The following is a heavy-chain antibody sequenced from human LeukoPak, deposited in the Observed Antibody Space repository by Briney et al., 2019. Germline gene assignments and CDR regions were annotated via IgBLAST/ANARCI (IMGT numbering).Heavy chain of an antibody. CDR2: IYTSGST. V-gene: IGHV4-61*02. CDR1: GGSISSGSYY. J-gene: IGHJ4*02. Sequence: PSETLSLTCTVSGGSISSGSYYWSWLRQPAGKGLEWIGRIYTSGSTNYNPSLKSRVTISVDTSKNQFSLKLSSVTAADTAVYYCASPDYWGQGTLVTVSS. CDR3: ASPDY.